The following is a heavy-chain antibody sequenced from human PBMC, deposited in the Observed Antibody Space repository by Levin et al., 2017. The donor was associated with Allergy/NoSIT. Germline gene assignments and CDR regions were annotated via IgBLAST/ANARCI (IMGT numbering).Heavy chain of an antibody. D-gene: IGHD2-15*01. Sequence: GKGLEWVSSISSSSSYIYYADSVKGRFTISRDNAKNSLYLQMNSLRAEDTAVYYCARDPFTKRTLGYCSGGSCYSDAFDIWGQGTMVTVSS. J-gene: IGHJ3*02. CDR3: ARDPFTKRTLGYCSGGSCYSDAFDI. V-gene: IGHV3-21*01. CDR2: ISSSSSYI.